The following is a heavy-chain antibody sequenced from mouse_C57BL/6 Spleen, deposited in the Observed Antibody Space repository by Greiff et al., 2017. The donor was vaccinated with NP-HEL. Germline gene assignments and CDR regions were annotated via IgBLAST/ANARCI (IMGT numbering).Heavy chain of an antibody. D-gene: IGHD1-1*01. CDR3: ARRWDYGSSYDPWFAY. CDR1: GYTFTDYY. CDR2: INPNNGGT. J-gene: IGHJ3*01. Sequence: VQLQQSGPELVKPGASVKISCKASGYTFTDYYMNWVKQSHGKSLEWIGDINPNNGGTSYNQKFKGKATLTVDKSSSTAYMELRSLTSEDSAVYYCARRWDYGSSYDPWFAYWGQGTLVTVSA. V-gene: IGHV1-26*01.